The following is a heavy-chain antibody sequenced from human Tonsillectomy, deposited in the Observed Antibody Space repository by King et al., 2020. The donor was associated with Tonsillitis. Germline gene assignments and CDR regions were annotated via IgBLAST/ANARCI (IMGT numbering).Heavy chain of an antibody. CDR3: PRDHGFYYGSGSYYRRWFDP. D-gene: IGHD3-10*01. V-gene: IGHV4-30-4*07. J-gene: IGHJ5*02. Sequence: QLQESGPGLVKPSQTLSFTCAVSGGSISSGGYSWSWIRQPPGKGLEWIGYIYYSGSTNYNPSLKSRGTISVDTSKNQFSLKLSSVTAADTAVYYCPRDHGFYYGSGSYYRRWFDPWGQGTLVTVSS. CDR1: GGSISSGGYS. CDR2: IYYSGST.